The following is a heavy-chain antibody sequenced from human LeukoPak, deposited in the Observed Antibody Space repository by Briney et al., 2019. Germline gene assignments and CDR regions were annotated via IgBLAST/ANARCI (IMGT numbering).Heavy chain of an antibody. J-gene: IGHJ4*02. CDR3: AKQGDSSGWYEDIDY. D-gene: IGHD6-19*01. V-gene: IGHV3-23*01. CDR1: GFTFSSYA. Sequence: GGSLRLSCAASGFTFSSYAMSWVRQAPGKGLEWVSAISGSGGSTYYADSVKGRLTISRDNSKNTLYLQMNSLRAEDTAVYYCAKQGDSSGWYEDIDYWGQGTLVTVSS. CDR2: ISGSGGST.